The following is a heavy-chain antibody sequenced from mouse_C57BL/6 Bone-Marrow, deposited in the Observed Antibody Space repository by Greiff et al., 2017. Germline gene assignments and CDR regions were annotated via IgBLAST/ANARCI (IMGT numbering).Heavy chain of an antibody. CDR3: ARNWGCGGRSYSFDD. CDR2: IWSGGST. Sequence: VQLQQSGPGLVQPSQSLSITCTVSGFSLTSYGVHWVRQSPGKGLEWLGVIWSGGSTDYNAAFISRLSISKDNSKSQVFFNMNSLPADDTAVYYCARNWGCGGRSYSFDDWGQGTTLTVSS. V-gene: IGHV2-2*01. J-gene: IGHJ2*01. CDR1: GFSLTSYG.